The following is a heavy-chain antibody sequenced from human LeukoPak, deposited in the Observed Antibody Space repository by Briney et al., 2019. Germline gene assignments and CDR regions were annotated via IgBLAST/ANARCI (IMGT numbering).Heavy chain of an antibody. CDR3: ATIKRGSVYGYFDF. D-gene: IGHD5-18*01. CDR2: MYDTVST. CDR1: GASITSHY. V-gene: IGHV4-59*11. Sequence: MSSETLSLTCSVSGASITSHYWSWLRQTPGKGLEWIAYMYDTVSTKDHPSLKSRLTLSADTSKNQFSLRLSSVTAADTAVYYCATIKRGSVYGYFDFWGQGIQVTVSS. J-gene: IGHJ4*02.